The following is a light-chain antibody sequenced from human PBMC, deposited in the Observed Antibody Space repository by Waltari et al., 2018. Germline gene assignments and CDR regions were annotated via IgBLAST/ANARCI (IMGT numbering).Light chain of an antibody. V-gene: IGKV3-20*01. Sequence: EIVLTQSPGTLSLSPGERATLSCRASQSVSRYLAGDQQKPGQAPRLLIYDGSSRATGIPDRFSGSGSGTDFSLTISRLEPEDFAVYYCQKYGSLPATFGQGTKVEIK. CDR3: QKYGSLPAT. CDR1: QSVSRY. J-gene: IGKJ1*01. CDR2: DGS.